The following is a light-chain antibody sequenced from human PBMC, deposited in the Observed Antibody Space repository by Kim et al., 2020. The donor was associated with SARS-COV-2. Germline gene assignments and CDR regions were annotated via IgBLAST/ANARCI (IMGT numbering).Light chain of an antibody. CDR1: QSVSRNW. J-gene: IGKJ1*01. V-gene: IGKV3-20*01. CDR2: GAW. Sequence: AGERATLYCWASQSVSRNWVGRCQQKPGQARRVLIDGAWGRATGIPGRFSGSGSETDFAHTIGRLEHGECAVYYCQQYGDPPRTFGQGTKVDIK. CDR3: QQYGDPPRT.